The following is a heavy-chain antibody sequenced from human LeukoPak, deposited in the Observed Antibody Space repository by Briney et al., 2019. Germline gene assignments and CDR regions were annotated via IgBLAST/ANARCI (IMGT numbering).Heavy chain of an antibody. CDR2: ISSSSSYI. V-gene: IGHV3-21*01. CDR1: GFTFSSYS. Sequence: PGGSLRLSCAASGFTFSSYSMNWVRQAPGKGLEWVSSISSSSSYIYYADSVKGRFTISRDNAKNSLYLQMNSLRAEDTAVYYCARAYYYDSSGYRAAFDIWGQGTMVTVSS. CDR3: ARAYYYDSSGYRAAFDI. D-gene: IGHD3-22*01. J-gene: IGHJ3*02.